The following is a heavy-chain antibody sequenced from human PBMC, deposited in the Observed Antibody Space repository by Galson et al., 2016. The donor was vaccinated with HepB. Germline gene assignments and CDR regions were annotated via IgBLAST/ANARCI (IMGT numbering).Heavy chain of an antibody. CDR1: RGSVSSSSFY. J-gene: IGHJ3*01. Sequence: ETLSLTCTVSRGSVSSSSFYWAWIRQPPGKGLQWIGSIFYSGRTYFNPSLKSRVTISVDTSKNQFSVKLTSVTAADTAVYFCGAQGLAFDFWGPGTMVTVSS. CDR3: GAQGLAFDF. V-gene: IGHV4-39*01. CDR2: IFYSGRT.